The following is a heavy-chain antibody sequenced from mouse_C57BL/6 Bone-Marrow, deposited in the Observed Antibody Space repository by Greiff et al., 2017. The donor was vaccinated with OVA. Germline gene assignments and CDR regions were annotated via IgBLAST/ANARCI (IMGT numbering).Heavy chain of an antibody. J-gene: IGHJ3*01. Sequence: QVQLQQPGPELVKPGASVKLSCKASGYTFTSYWMHWVKQRPGQGLEWIGNINPSNGGTNYNEKFKSKATLTVDKSSSTAYMQLSSLTSEDSAVYYCAKGGIYYGNRWFAYWGQGTLVTVSA. CDR2: INPSNGGT. D-gene: IGHD2-1*01. CDR1: GYTFTSYW. V-gene: IGHV1-53*01. CDR3: AKGGIYYGNRWFAY.